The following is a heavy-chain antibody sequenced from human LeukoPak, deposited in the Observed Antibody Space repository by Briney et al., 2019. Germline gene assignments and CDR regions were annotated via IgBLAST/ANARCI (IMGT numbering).Heavy chain of an antibody. CDR2: IRSKAYGGTT. D-gene: IGHD3-22*01. J-gene: IGHJ3*02. V-gene: IGHV3-49*04. Sequence: QTGGSLRLSCSASGFTFITYAMSWVRQAPGKGLEWVGFIRSKAYGGTTEYAASVKGRFAISRDASKSIAYLQMTSLKTEDTAVYYCTYTSGYYSYPTPHAFDIWGQGTMVTVSS. CDR1: GFTFITYA. CDR3: TYTSGYYSYPTPHAFDI.